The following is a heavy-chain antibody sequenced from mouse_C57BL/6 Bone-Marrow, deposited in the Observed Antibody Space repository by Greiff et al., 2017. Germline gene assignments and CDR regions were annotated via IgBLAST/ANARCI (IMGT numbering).Heavy chain of an antibody. Sequence: VQLQQSGAELVRPGASVTLSCKASGYTFTDYEMHWVKQTPVNGLEWIGAIDPETGGTAYNQKLKGKAILTADKSSSTAYMELRSLTSEDSAVDYCDYSTPYAMDYWGQGTSATVSA. CDR3: DYSTPYAMDY. D-gene: IGHD1-1*01. CDR1: GYTFTDYE. V-gene: IGHV1-15*01. J-gene: IGHJ4*01. CDR2: IDPETGGT.